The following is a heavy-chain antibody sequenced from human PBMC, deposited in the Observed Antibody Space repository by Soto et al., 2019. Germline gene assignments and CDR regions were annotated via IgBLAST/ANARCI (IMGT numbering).Heavy chain of an antibody. CDR2: IRSKAYGGTT. D-gene: IGHD2-15*01. CDR1: GFTFGDYA. J-gene: IGHJ3*02. CDR3: TRGPPDIVVVVAATPAYYAFDI. Sequence: GGSLRLSCTASGFTFGDYAMSWFRQAPGKGLEWVGFIRSKAYGGTTEHAASVKGRFTISRDDSKSIAYLQMNSLKTEDTAVYYCTRGPPDIVVVVAATPAYYAFDIWGQGTMVTVSS. V-gene: IGHV3-49*03.